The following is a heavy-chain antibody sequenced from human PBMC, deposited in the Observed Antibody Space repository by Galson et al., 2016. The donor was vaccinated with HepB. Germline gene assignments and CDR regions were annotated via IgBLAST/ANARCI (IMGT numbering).Heavy chain of an antibody. CDR1: GVTFSNYG. CDR3: ARMSIWGAKAFDI. Sequence: SLRLSCAASGVTFSNYGMHWVRQAPGKGLEWVAVIWYDGSKKYNGDSVKGQSTIPRDNSKHTLYLQMNSLSADDTAVYSCARMSIWGAKAFDIWGQGTTVAFSS. D-gene: IGHD7-27*01. V-gene: IGHV3-33*01. CDR2: IWYDGSKK. J-gene: IGHJ3*02.